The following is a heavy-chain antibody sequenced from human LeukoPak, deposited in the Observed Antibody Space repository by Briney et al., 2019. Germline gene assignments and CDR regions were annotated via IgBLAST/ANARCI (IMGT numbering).Heavy chain of an antibody. CDR1: GYTFTGYY. Sequence: GASVKVSCKASGYTFTGYYMHWVRQAPGQGLEGMGWINPNSGGTNYAQKFQGRVTMTRDTSISTAYMELSRLRSDDTAVYYCARVFRSGSYLWVYAEHFQHWGQGTLVTVSS. V-gene: IGHV1-2*02. CDR3: ARVFRSGSYLWVYAEHFQH. J-gene: IGHJ1*01. D-gene: IGHD1-26*01. CDR2: INPNSGGT.